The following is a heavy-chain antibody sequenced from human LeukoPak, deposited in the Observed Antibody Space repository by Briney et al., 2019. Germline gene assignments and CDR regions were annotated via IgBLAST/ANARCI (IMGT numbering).Heavy chain of an antibody. J-gene: IGHJ4*02. CDR1: GYNFTSDW. CDR2: IYPGDSDT. V-gene: IGHV5-51*01. D-gene: IGHD4-17*01. CDR3: ARLGDLYGDYTINDY. Sequence: GEFLKISCKGSGYNFTSDWIGWVRQMPGRGLEWMGLIYPGDSDTRYSPSFQGQVTTSVDKSVTTAYLQWSSLRAPDTAIYFCARLGDLYGDYTINDYWGQGTLVSVSS.